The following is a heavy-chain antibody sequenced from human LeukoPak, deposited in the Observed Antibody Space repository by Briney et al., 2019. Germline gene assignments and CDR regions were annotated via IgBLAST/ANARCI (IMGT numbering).Heavy chain of an antibody. J-gene: IGHJ3*02. V-gene: IGHV3-33*01. CDR2: IWYDGSNK. CDR1: GFTFSSYG. Sequence: PGGSLRLSCAASGFTFSSYGMHWVRQAPGKGLEWVAVIWYDGSNKYYADSVKGRFTISRDNSKNTLYLQMNSLRAEDTAVYYCARVACGTGGSCYSRGAFDIWGQGTMVTVSS. D-gene: IGHD2-15*01. CDR3: ARVACGTGGSCYSRGAFDI.